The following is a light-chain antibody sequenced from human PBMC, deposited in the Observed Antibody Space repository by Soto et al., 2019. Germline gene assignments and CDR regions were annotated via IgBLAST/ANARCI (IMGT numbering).Light chain of an antibody. CDR1: QSVSSN. V-gene: IGKV3-15*01. CDR2: GAS. Sequence: EIVMTQSPVTLSMSPGERATLSCRAGQSVSSNLAWYQQKPGQAPRLLIYGASTRATGIPARFTGSGSGTEFTLTISSLQFDDSAVYYCQQYNNWPPWTFGQGTKVDIK. CDR3: QQYNNWPPWT. J-gene: IGKJ1*01.